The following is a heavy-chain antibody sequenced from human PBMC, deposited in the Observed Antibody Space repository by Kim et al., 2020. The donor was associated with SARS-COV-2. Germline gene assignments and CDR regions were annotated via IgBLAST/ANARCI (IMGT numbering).Heavy chain of an antibody. D-gene: IGHD1-26*01. CDR2: GSGGST. V-gene: IGHV3-23*01. CDR3: AKDRSSDY. J-gene: IGHJ4*02. Sequence: GSGGSTYYADSVQGRFTIPRDNPKNTLYLQMNSLRAEDTAVYYCAKDRSSDYWGQGTLVTVSS.